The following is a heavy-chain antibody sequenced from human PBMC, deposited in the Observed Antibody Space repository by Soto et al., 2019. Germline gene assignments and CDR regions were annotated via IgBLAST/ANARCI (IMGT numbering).Heavy chain of an antibody. V-gene: IGHV4-4*02. CDR3: ARGNFDY. J-gene: IGHJ4*02. CDR2: IHHSGST. CDR1: GGSISSSNW. Sequence: QVQLQESGPGLVKPSGTLSLTCAVSGGSISSSNWWCWVRQSPEKGLEWIGEIHHSGSTNYNPSLKSRVTISVDRSNNQFSLKLSSVTAVDTAVYYCARGNFDYWGQGTLVTVSS.